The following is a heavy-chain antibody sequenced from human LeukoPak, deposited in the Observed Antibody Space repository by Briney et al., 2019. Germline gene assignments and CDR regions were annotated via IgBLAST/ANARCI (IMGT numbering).Heavy chain of an antibody. CDR2: IYPGDSDT. D-gene: IGHD6-19*01. CDR1: GYSFTSYG. J-gene: IGHJ4*02. V-gene: IGHV5-51*01. Sequence: GESLKISCKGSGYSFTSYGIGWVRQMPGKGLEWRGSIYPGDSDTRYSPSFQGRVTISADKSISTAYLQWSSLKASDPAIYYCARRDSSGWYGPYYFDYWGQGTLVTVSS. CDR3: ARRDSSGWYGPYYFDY.